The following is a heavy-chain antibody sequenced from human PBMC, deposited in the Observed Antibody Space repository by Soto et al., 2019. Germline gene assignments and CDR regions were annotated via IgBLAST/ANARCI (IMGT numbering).Heavy chain of an antibody. CDR2: ISYDGSNK. D-gene: IGHD3-3*01. CDR3: AKDYLFGVVTPCWFDP. V-gene: IGHV3-30*18. CDR1: GFTFSSYG. Sequence: GGSLRLSCAASGFTFSSYGMHWVRQAPGKGLEWVAVISYDGSNKYYADSVKGRFTIFRDNSKNTLYLQMNSLGAEDTAVYYCAKDYLFGVVTPCWFDPWGQGTLVTVSS. J-gene: IGHJ5*02.